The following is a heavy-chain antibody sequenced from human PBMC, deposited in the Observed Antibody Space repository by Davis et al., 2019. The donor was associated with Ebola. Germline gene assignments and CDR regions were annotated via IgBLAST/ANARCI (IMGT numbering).Heavy chain of an antibody. CDR3: ARGGGWGGHGMDV. J-gene: IGHJ6*02. CDR2: TGHSGYT. V-gene: IGHV4-34*01. Sequence: GSLRLSCAVYGGSFSGYSWYWIRQPPGKGLEWIGETGHSGYTNYSPSLMSRVTISVDSSKSQFSLKLSSVTAADTAVYYCARGGGWGGHGMDVWGQGTTVTVSS. CDR1: GGSFSGYS. D-gene: IGHD3-10*01.